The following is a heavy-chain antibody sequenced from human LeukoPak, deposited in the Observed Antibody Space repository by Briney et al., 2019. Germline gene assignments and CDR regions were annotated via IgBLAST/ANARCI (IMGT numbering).Heavy chain of an antibody. CDR2: GSGGST. J-gene: IGHJ4*02. D-gene: IGHD4-23*01. Sequence: GSGGSTYYADSVKGRFTISRDNSKNTLYLQMNSLRAEDTAVYYCAKDRPGVAVVTPYYFDYWGQGTLVTVSS. CDR3: AKDRPGVAVVTPYYFDY. V-gene: IGHV3-23*01.